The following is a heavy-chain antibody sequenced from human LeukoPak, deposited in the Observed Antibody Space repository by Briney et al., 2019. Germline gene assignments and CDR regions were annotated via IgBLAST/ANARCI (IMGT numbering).Heavy chain of an antibody. CDR1: GGXIRSHY. J-gene: IGHJ2*01. Sequence: PSETLSLTCTVSGGXIRSHYCSWIRQPPGKGLEWIGYIYYSGSTNYNPSLKSRVTISVDTSKIHFPLKLSSVTAADTAIYYCAGPGGDSSGYYSPYWYFDLWGRGTLVTVSS. CDR2: IYYSGST. D-gene: IGHD3-22*01. CDR3: AGPGGDSSGYYSPYWYFDL. V-gene: IGHV4-59*08.